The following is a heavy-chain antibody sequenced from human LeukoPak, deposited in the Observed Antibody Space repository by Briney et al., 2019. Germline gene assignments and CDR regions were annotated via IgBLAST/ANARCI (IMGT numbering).Heavy chain of an antibody. CDR1: GYTFTSYA. Sequence: ASVTVSFKASGYTFTSYAMNWVGQAPGQGLEGMGWINTNTGNPTYAQGFTGRFVFSLDTSVSTAYLQISSLKAEDTAVYYCAKTTETSGYYYMDVWGKGTTVTVSS. CDR2: INTNTGNP. V-gene: IGHV7-4-1*02. CDR3: AKTTETSGYYYMDV. D-gene: IGHD4-11*01. J-gene: IGHJ6*03.